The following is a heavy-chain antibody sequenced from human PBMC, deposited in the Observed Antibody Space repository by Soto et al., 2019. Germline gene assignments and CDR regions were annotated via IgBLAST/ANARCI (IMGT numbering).Heavy chain of an antibody. J-gene: IGHJ6*02. CDR3: ARGDATKIVVTTYYGMDV. D-gene: IGHD4-17*01. V-gene: IGHV1-69*12. CDR1: GGSLSNYG. CDR2: IIPVFGTA. Sequence: QVQLVQSGAEVKKPGSSVKVSCKASGGSLSNYGISWVRQAPGQGLEWMGGIIPVFGTANYAQKFQGRVTITAXDXTXMXXMDVTSLRSEDTAVYYCARGDATKIVVTTYYGMDVWGQGTTVTVSS.